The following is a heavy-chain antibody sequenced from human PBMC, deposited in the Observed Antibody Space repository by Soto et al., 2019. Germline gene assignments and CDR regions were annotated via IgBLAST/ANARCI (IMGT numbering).Heavy chain of an antibody. CDR1: GFTFSTYA. CDR2: ISYDATNK. Sequence: QVQLVESGGGVVQPGRSLRLSCAASGFTFSTYAMHWVRRAPGKGLEGMAVISYDATNKYYADSVKGRFTISRDNSKNTLSLQLNSLRAEDTALYYCARDGGSYWGHGTMVIVSS. J-gene: IGHJ3*01. D-gene: IGHD3-10*01. V-gene: IGHV3-30-3*01. CDR3: ARDGGSY.